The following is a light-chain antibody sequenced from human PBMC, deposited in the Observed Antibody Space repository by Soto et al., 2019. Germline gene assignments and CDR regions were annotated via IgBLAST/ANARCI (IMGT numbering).Light chain of an antibody. Sequence: EIWLTQSPATLSVSPGERATLSWGASQSVSSNLVWYQHKPGQAPRLLIYGASTRATGIPASFSGSGSGTEFTLTISSLKSEDFTVYYCQQYKNWHAITFGHGTRLEI. CDR2: GAS. CDR1: QSVSSN. J-gene: IGKJ5*01. V-gene: IGKV3D-15*01. CDR3: QQYKNWHAIT.